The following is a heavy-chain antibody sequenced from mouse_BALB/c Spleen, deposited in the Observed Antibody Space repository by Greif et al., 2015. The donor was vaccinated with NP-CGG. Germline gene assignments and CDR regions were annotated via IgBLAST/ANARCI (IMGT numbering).Heavy chain of an antibody. CDR3: VYYDYDGWYFDV. CDR2: IDPANGNT. V-gene: IGHV14-3*02. J-gene: IGHJ1*01. Sequence: EVKLVESGAELVKPGASVKLSCTASGFNIKDTYMHWVKQRPEQGLEWIGRIDPANGNTKYDPKFQGKATITADTSSNTAYLQLSSLTSEDTAVYYCVYYDYDGWYFDVWGAGTTVTVSS. CDR1: GFNIKDTY. D-gene: IGHD2-4*01.